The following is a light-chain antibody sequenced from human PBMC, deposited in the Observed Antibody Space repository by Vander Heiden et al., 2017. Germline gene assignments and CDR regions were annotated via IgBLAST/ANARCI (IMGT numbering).Light chain of an antibody. Sequence: AIRMTQSPSSFSASTGDRVTITCRASQGISSYLAWYQQKPGKAPKLLIYAASTLQSGVPSRFSGSGSGTDFTLTISCLQSEDFATYYCQQDDSYPPTFGQGTKEEIK. J-gene: IGKJ1*01. CDR1: QGISSY. CDR3: QQDDSYPPT. CDR2: AAS. V-gene: IGKV1-8*01.